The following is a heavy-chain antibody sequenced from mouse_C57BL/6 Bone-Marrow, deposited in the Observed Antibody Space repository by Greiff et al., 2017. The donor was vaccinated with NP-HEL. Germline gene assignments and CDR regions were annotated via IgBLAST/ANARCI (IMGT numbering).Heavy chain of an antibody. CDR2: INPSRGYS. J-gene: IGHJ4*01. Sequence: VQLQQSGAELAQPGASVKLSCKASGYTFTSYWMHWVNQRPGQGLEWIGYINPSRGYSTYNQKFKDKATLTADKSSSKAYMQLSSLTYEDSAVYYCARYRASTGTRAMDYWGQGTSVTVSS. V-gene: IGHV1-7*01. D-gene: IGHD4-1*02. CDR3: ARYRASTGTRAMDY. CDR1: GYTFTSYW.